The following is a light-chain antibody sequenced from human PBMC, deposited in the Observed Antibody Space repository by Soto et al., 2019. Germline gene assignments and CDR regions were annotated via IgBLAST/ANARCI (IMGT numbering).Light chain of an antibody. J-gene: IGLJ3*02. V-gene: IGLV1-47*01. CDR2: RNN. Sequence: QSVLTQPPSASGTPGQRVTISCSGSSSNIGSNYVYSYQQLPGTAPKLLIYRNNQRPSGVPDRFSGSKSGTSASLAISGRRSEDEADYYCAAWDDSLSGRVFGGGTKLTVL. CDR1: SSNIGSNY. CDR3: AAWDDSLSGRV.